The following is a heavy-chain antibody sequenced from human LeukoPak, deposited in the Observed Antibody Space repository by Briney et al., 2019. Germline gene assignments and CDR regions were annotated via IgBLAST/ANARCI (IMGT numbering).Heavy chain of an antibody. CDR2: ISGDGGST. D-gene: IGHD3-22*01. J-gene: IGHJ4*02. Sequence: QPGGSLRLSCAASGFTFGSFWMHWVRQAPGKGLEWVSLISGDGGSTYYADSVKGRFTISRDNSKHSLYLQMNSLRTEDTALYYCAKGGHYDSRDAIDYWGQGTLVTVSS. CDR1: GFTFGSFW. CDR3: AKGGHYDSRDAIDY. V-gene: IGHV3-43*02.